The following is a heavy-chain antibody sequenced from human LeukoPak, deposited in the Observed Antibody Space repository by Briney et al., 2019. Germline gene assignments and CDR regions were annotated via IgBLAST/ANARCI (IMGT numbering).Heavy chain of an antibody. V-gene: IGHV3-15*01. Sequence: GGSLRLSCAASGFTFSNAWMSWVRQAPGKGLEWVGRIKSKTDGGTTDYAAPVKGRFTISRDDSKNTLYLQMNSLKTEDTAVYYCTTEHYGVRYFDYWGQGTLVTVSS. J-gene: IGHJ4*02. CDR1: GFTFSNAW. CDR3: TTEHYGVRYFDY. D-gene: IGHD2-8*01. CDR2: IKSKTDGGTT.